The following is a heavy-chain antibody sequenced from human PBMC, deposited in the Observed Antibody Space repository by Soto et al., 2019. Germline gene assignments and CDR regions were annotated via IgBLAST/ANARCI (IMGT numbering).Heavy chain of an antibody. Sequence: QVQVVQSGAEVKKPGSSVKVSCKVSGGIFTNNAISWVRQAPGQGLEWLGGVIPLFDTAYYAQIFLGRLRISADGATTTAYMELSGLTSADTAVYFCATGGHNDGYNFYHGMDVWGQGTTVTV. J-gene: IGHJ6*02. CDR1: GGIFTNNA. CDR3: ATGGHNDGYNFYHGMDV. CDR2: VIPLFDTA. D-gene: IGHD5-18*01. V-gene: IGHV1-69*01.